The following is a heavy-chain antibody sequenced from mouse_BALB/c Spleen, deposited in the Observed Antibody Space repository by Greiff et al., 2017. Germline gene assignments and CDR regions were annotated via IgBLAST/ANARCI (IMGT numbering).Heavy chain of an antibody. CDR2: IYPGSGNT. CDR1: GYTFTDYY. V-gene: IGHV1-77*01. CDR3: ARYPIYYDYGSYFDY. Sequence: LVESGAELARPGASVKLSCKASGYTFTDYYINWVKQRTGQGLEWIGEIYPGSGNTYYNEKFKGKATLTADKSSSTAYMQLSSLTSEDSAVYFCARYPIYYDYGSYFDYWGQGTTLTVSS. D-gene: IGHD2-4*01. J-gene: IGHJ2*01.